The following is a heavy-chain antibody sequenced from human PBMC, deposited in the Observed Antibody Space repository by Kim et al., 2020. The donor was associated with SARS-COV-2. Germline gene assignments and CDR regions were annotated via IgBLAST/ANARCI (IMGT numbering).Heavy chain of an antibody. CDR3: ASRDLSTFNYWYFDL. CDR2: IIPIFGTA. Sequence: SVKVSCKASGGTFSSYAISWVRQAPGQGLEWMGGIIPIFGTANYAQKFQGRVTITADESTSTAYMELSSLRSEDTAVYYCASRDLSTFNYWYFDLWGRGTLVTVSS. CDR1: GGTFSSYA. D-gene: IGHD3-16*01. V-gene: IGHV1-69*13. J-gene: IGHJ2*01.